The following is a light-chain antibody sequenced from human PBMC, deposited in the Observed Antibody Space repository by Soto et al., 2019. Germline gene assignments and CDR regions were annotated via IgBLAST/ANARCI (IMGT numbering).Light chain of an antibody. Sequence: QSALTQPASVSGSPGQSITISCTGTSSDVASYKLVSWYQHHPGKAPKLMIYEGSKRPSGVSNRFSGSMSGDTASLTISGRQAEDEADYYCCSYPRYTLFYVFGAGTKLTVL. CDR3: CSYPRYTLFYV. CDR2: EGS. V-gene: IGLV2-23*01. J-gene: IGLJ1*01. CDR1: SSDVASYKL.